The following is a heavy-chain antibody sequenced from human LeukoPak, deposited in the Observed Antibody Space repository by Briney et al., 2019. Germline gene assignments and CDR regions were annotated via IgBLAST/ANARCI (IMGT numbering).Heavy chain of an antibody. CDR3: ARVGEYYYDSSGYYPFDY. CDR2: IIPIFGTA. V-gene: IGHV1-69*13. D-gene: IGHD3-22*01. CDR1: GGTFSSYA. J-gene: IGHJ4*02. Sequence: ASVKVSCKASGGTFSSYAISWVRQAPGQGLEWMGGIIPIFGTANYAQKFQGRVTITADESTSTAYMELGSLRSEDTAVYYCARVGEYYYDSSGYYPFDYWGQGTLVTVSS.